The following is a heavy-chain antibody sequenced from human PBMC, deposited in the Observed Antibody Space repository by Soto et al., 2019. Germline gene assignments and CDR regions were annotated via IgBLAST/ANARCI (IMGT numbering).Heavy chain of an antibody. D-gene: IGHD1-20*01. CDR1: GASISGSYYY. CDR3: ANYKKEYNWKCFDH. CDR2: VFYTGFT. Sequence: PSETLSLTCAVSGASISGSYYYWAWLRQSPGKGPEWIGSVFYTGFTSYNPSLESRVSVSVDTSKSQFSLKLSAVTAADTAVYYCANYKKEYNWKCFDHWGQGALVTVSS. V-gene: IGHV4-39*01. J-gene: IGHJ4*02.